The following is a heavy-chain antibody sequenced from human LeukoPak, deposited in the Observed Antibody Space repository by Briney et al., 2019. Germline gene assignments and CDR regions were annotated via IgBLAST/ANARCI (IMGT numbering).Heavy chain of an antibody. CDR1: GGSFSGYY. J-gene: IGHJ4*02. Sequence: SETLSLTCAVYGGSFSGYYWSWIRQPPGKGLEWIGEINHSGSTNYNPSLKSRVTISVDTSKNQFSLKLSSVTAADTAVYYCARDRGSYGSDNWGQGTLVTVSS. CDR3: ARDRGSYGSDN. V-gene: IGHV4-34*09. CDR2: INHSGST. D-gene: IGHD5-18*01.